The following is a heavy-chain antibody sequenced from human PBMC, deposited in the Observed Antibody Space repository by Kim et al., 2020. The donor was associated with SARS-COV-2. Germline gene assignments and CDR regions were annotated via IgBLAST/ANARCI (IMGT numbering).Heavy chain of an antibody. V-gene: IGHV3-21*01. CDR2: ISSSSSYI. CDR3: ARGVVVPAAKGGRTYYYYYMDVWGNYYYYYMDV. J-gene: IGHJ6*03. Sequence: GGSLRLSCAASGFTFSSYSMNWVRQAPGKGLEWVSSISSSSSYIYYADSVKGRFTISRDNAKNSLYLPMNSLRAEDTAVYYCARGVVVPAAKGGRTYYYYYMDVWGNYYYYYMDVWGKGTTVTVSS. CDR1: GFTFSSYS. D-gene: IGHD2-2*01.